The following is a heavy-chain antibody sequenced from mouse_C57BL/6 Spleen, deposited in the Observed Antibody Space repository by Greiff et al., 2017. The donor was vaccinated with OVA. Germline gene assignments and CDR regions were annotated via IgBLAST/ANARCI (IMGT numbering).Heavy chain of an antibody. Sequence: VQLQQSGAELARPGASVKLSCKASGYTFTSYGISWVKQRTGQGLEWIGEIYPRSGNTYYNEKFKGNATLTADKSSSTAYMELRSLTSEDSAVYFCARAMIKIHYYFDYWGQGTTLTVSS. CDR2: IYPRSGNT. CDR1: GYTFTSYG. D-gene: IGHD2-4*01. CDR3: ARAMIKIHYYFDY. J-gene: IGHJ2*01. V-gene: IGHV1-81*01.